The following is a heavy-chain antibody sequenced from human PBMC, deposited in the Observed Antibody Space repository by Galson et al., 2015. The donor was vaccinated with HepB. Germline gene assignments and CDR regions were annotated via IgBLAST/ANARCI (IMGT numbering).Heavy chain of an antibody. CDR3: ARTYYYDSSGYYDY. D-gene: IGHD3-22*01. J-gene: IGHJ4*02. CDR1: GGTFSSYA. V-gene: IGHV1-69*13. CDR2: IIPIFGTA. Sequence: SVKVSCKASGGTFSSYAISWVRQAPGQGLEWMGGIIPIFGTANYAQKFQGRVTITADESTSTAYMELSSLRSEDTAVYYCARTYYYDSSGYYDYWGQGTLVTVSS.